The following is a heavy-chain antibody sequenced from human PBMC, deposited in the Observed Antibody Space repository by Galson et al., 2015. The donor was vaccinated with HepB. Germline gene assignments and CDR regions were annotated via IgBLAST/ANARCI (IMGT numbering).Heavy chain of an antibody. CDR1: GGSISSGDYY. CDR2: IYYSGST. CDR3: AREGSYDFWSGYYSYFDY. Sequence: TLSLTCTVSGGSISSGDYYWSWIRQPPGKGLEWIGYIYYSGSTYYNPSLKSRVTISVDTSKNQFSLKLSSVTAADTAVYYCAREGSYDFWSGYYSYFDYWGQGTLVTVSS. D-gene: IGHD3-3*01. J-gene: IGHJ4*02. V-gene: IGHV4-30-4*01.